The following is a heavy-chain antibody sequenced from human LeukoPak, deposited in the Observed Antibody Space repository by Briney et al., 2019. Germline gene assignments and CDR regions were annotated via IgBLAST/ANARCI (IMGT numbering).Heavy chain of an antibody. CDR2: INQDGSGK. J-gene: IGHJ1*01. D-gene: IGHD1-1*01. CDR3: AEGTTG. CDR1: GFTFSRHW. Sequence: PGGFLRLSCATSGFTFSRHWMSWVRQAPGKGLEWVANINQDGSGKYYVDSVKGRFTISRDNAKNSLYLQMNSLRSEDTAIYYCAEGTTGWGQGTLVTVSS. V-gene: IGHV3-7*01.